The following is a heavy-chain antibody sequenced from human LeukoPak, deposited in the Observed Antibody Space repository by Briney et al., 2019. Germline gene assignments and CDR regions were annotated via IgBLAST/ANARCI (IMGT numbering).Heavy chain of an antibody. CDR2: IIPIFATA. V-gene: IGHV1-69*13. Sequence: ASVKVSCKASGGTFSSYAISWVRQAPGQGLEWMGGIIPIFATANYAQKFQGRVTITADESTSTAYMELSSLRSEDTAVYYCARVGGDGQSSFDCWGQGTLVTVSS. J-gene: IGHJ4*02. D-gene: IGHD3-16*01. CDR3: ARVGGDGQSSFDC. CDR1: GGTFSSYA.